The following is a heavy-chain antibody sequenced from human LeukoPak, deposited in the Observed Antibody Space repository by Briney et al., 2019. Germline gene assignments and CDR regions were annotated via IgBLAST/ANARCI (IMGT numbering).Heavy chain of an antibody. Sequence: SETLSLTCTVSGASISSYYWSWIRQPPGKGLEWIGYINYSGTTNYNPSLKSRVTLSVDTSKNQFSLRLTSVTAADTAVYYCARGPEGSGSYIFDYWGQGTLVTASS. J-gene: IGHJ4*02. CDR3: ARGPEGSGSYIFDY. CDR2: INYSGTT. CDR1: GASISSYY. V-gene: IGHV4-59*01. D-gene: IGHD3-10*01.